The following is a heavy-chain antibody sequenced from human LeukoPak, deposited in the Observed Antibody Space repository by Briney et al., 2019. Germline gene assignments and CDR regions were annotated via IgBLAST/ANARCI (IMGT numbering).Heavy chain of an antibody. Sequence: GGSLRLSCAASGFSFSSYWMNWVRRAPGKGLEWLANIKEDGSKKYYVDSVKGRFTISRDNAKNSLYLQMDSLRAEDTAVYYCARDLGYDSTPPRDYWGQGTLVTVSS. CDR2: IKEDGSKK. CDR3: ARDLGYDSTPPRDY. J-gene: IGHJ4*02. D-gene: IGHD3-22*01. CDR1: GFSFSSYW. V-gene: IGHV3-7*03.